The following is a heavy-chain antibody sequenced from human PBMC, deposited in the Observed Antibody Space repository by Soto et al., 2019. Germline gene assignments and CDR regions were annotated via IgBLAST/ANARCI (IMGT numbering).Heavy chain of an antibody. CDR3: ARGVRYSSGHA. CDR2: NNHSGST. Sequence: QVQLQQWGAGLLKPSETLSLTCAVYGGSFSGYYWSWIRQPPGKGLEWIGENNHSGSTNYNPSLKRRVTISVDTSKNQFSLKLSSVTAADTAVYYCARGVRYSSGHAWGQRTLVTVSS. V-gene: IGHV4-34*01. J-gene: IGHJ5*02. D-gene: IGHD6-19*01. CDR1: GGSFSGYY.